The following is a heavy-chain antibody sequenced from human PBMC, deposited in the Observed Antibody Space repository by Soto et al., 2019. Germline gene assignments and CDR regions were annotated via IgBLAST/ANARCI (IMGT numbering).Heavy chain of an antibody. J-gene: IGHJ4*02. V-gene: IGHV3-7*01. CDR2: INGDGSEE. Sequence: EVQLVESGGVLVQPGGSLRVSCAASGFTFSSSWMNWVRQVPGKGREWVANINGDGSEEYYLDSVRGRFTISRDNVKNALFLQMNSLRAEDTAVYYCAAGFPPDYWGQGTLVSVSS. D-gene: IGHD3-10*01. CDR1: GFTFSSSW. CDR3: AAGFPPDY.